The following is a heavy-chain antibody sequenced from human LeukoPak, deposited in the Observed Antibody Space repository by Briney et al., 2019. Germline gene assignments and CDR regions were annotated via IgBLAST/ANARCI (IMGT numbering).Heavy chain of an antibody. Sequence: GGSLRLSCAASGFTPNTNYMNWVRQVPGKGLEWVSVIYVGGNTYYADSVKERFTISRDNSRNTLYLQMNSLRGDDTAVYYCAREVYSSTWFDLWGQGTLVTVSS. J-gene: IGHJ4*02. D-gene: IGHD6-13*01. CDR1: GFTPNTNY. V-gene: IGHV3-66*01. CDR2: IYVGGNT. CDR3: AREVYSSTWFDL.